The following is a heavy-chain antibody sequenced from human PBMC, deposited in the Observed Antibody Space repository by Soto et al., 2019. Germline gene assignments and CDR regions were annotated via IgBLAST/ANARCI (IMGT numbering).Heavy chain of an antibody. V-gene: IGHV4-59*08. D-gene: IGHD1-26*01. J-gene: IGHJ6*03. CDR1: GGSITSYF. CDR3: ARHEFVGKFYYMDV. CDR2: VHYSGSS. Sequence: SETLSLTCTVSGGSITSYFWSWIRQPPGKGLEWIAYVHYSGSSSYNPSLKSRVTISVDTSKSQFSLRLSSVTAADTAVYYCARHEFVGKFYYMDVWGKGTTVTVSS.